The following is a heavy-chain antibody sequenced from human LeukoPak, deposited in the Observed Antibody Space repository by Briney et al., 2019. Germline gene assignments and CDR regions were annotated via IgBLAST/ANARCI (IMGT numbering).Heavy chain of an antibody. J-gene: IGHJ4*02. D-gene: IGHD2-15*01. CDR1: GFTFSSYA. CDR2: ISGSGDST. Sequence: PGESLRLSCAASGFTFSSYAMSWVRQAPGKGLEWDSGISGSGDSTDYADSVKGRFTISRDNSKNTLYLQMNSLRAEDTAVYYCAKGPFCSGGSCYSAFYYWGQGTLVTVSS. CDR3: AKGPFCSGGSCYSAFYY. V-gene: IGHV3-23*01.